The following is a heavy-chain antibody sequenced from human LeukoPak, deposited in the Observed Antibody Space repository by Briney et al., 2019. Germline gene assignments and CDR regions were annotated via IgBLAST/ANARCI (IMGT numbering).Heavy chain of an antibody. J-gene: IGHJ3*02. Sequence: GGSLRLSCAASGFTFSSYNMNWVRQAPGKGLEYVSGTGTNGDTTDYANSVKGRFTISRDNSRNTLYLQMGSLRAEDMAVYYCARGSARYNWNYGDAFDIWGQGTLVTVSS. CDR2: TGTNGDTT. CDR3: ARGSARYNWNYGDAFDI. CDR1: GFTFSSYN. D-gene: IGHD1-7*01. V-gene: IGHV3-64*01.